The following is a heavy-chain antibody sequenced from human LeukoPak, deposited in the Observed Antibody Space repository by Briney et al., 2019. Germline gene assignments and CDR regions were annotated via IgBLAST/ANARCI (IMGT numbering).Heavy chain of an antibody. CDR3: AREVPFCSGGGRCYRRFDY. CDR2: IYYSGST. D-gene: IGHD2-15*01. CDR1: GGSISSYY. Sequence: PSETLSLTCTVSGGSISSYYWSWIRQPPGKGLEWIGYIYYSGSTNYNPSLKSRVTISIDTSKNQFSLKLSSVTAADTAVYYCAREVPFCSGGGRCYRRFDYWGQGTQVLVSS. V-gene: IGHV4-59*12. J-gene: IGHJ4*02.